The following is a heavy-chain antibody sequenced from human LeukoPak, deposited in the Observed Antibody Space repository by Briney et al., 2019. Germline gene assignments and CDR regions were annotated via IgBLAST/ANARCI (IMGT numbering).Heavy chain of an antibody. V-gene: IGHV1-2*02. CDR2: INPNSGGT. Sequence: ASVKVSCKASGYTFTGYYMHWVRQAPGQGLEWMGWINPNSGGTNYAQKFQGRVTMTRDTSISTAYMELSRLRSDDTAVYYCARDSSPIFRGAAAGLFWFDPWGQGTLVTVSS. D-gene: IGHD6-13*01. CDR3: ARDSSPIFRGAAAGLFWFDP. J-gene: IGHJ5*02. CDR1: GYTFTGYY.